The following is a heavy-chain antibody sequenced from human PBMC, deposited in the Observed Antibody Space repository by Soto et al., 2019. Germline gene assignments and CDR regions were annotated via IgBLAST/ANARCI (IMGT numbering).Heavy chain of an antibody. CDR3: ARDRGYSGYHTDTGFDY. CDR2: IYYSGST. Sequence: TLSLTCTVSGGSISSGDYYWSWIRQPPGKGLEWIGYIYYSGSTYYNPSLKSRVTISVDTSKNQFSLKLSSVTAADTAVYYCARDRGYSGYHTDTGFDYWGQGTLVSGSS. D-gene: IGHD5-12*01. J-gene: IGHJ4*02. V-gene: IGHV4-30-4*01. CDR1: GGSISSGDYY.